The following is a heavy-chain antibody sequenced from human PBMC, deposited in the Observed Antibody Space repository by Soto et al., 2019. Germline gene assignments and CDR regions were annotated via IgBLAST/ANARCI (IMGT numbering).Heavy chain of an antibody. Sequence: EVQLLESGGGLVQPGGSLRLSCAASGFTFSSYAMSWVRQAPGKGLEWVSAISGSGGSTYYADSVKGRFTISRDNSKNTLYLQMNSQRAEDTAVYYCANLPRRSIAAAGTYYYYYGMDVWGQGTTVTVSS. CDR2: ISGSGGST. CDR3: ANLPRRSIAAAGTYYYYYGMDV. D-gene: IGHD6-13*01. J-gene: IGHJ6*02. CDR1: GFTFSSYA. V-gene: IGHV3-23*01.